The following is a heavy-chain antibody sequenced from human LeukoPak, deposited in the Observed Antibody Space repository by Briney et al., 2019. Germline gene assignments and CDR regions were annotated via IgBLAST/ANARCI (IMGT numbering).Heavy chain of an antibody. CDR2: IYYSGST. CDR1: GGSISSGGYY. CDR3: ARGVQPSDIVVVPAAAHWFDP. V-gene: IGHV4-31*03. Sequence: SQTLSLTCTVSGGSISSGGYYWSWIRQHPGKGLEWIGYIYYSGSTYYDPPLKSRVTISVDTSKNQFSLKLSSVTAADTAVYYCARGVQPSDIVVVPAAAHWFDPWGQGTLVTVSS. J-gene: IGHJ5*02. D-gene: IGHD2-2*01.